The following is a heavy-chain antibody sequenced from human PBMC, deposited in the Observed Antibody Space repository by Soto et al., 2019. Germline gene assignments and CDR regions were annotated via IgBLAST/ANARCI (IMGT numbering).Heavy chain of an antibody. J-gene: IGHJ4*02. Sequence: GGSLRLSCAASGFTFSDYYLSWIRQAPGKGLEWVSYISSSSSYTNYADSVKGRFTISRDNAKNSLYLQMNSLRAEDTAVYYCALGYCSSASCPTDYWGQGTLVTVSS. V-gene: IGHV3-11*06. CDR2: ISSSSSYT. CDR3: ALGYCSSASCPTDY. D-gene: IGHD2-2*01. CDR1: GFTFSDYY.